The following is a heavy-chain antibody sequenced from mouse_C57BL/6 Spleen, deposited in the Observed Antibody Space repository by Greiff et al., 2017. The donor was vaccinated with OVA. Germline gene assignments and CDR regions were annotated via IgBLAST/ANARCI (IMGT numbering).Heavy chain of an antibody. CDR2: IRLKSDNYAT. V-gene: IGHV6-3*01. J-gene: IGHJ3*01. CDR1: GFTFSNYW. Sequence: EVMLVESGGGLVQPGGSMKLSCVASGFTFSNYWMNWVRQSPEKGLEWVAQIRLKSDNYATHYAESVKGRFTISRDDSKSSVYLQMNNLRAEDTGIYYCTGLDPLFAYWGQGTLVTVSA. CDR3: TGLDPLFAY.